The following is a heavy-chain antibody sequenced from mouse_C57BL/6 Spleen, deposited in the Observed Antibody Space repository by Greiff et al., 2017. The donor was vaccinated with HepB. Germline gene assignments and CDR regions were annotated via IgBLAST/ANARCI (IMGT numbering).Heavy chain of an antibody. CDR1: GFNIKDDY. V-gene: IGHV14-4*01. CDR2: IDPENGDT. J-gene: IGHJ2*01. CDR3: TTRGYFDY. Sequence: EVQLQQSGAELVGPGASVKLSCTASGFNIKDDYMHWVKQRPEQGLEWIGWIDPENGDTEYASKFQGKATITADTSSNTAYLQLSSLTSEDTAVYYCTTRGYFDYWGQGTTLTVSS.